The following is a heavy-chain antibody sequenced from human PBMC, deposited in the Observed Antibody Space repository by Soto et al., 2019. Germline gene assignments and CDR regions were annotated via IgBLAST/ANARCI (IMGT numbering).Heavy chain of an antibody. CDR2: IKQDGSEK. Sequence: GGSLRLSCAASGFTFSSYWMSWVRQAPGKGLEWVANIKQDGSEKYYVDSVKGRFTISRDNAKNSLYLQMNSLRAEDTAVYYCARGYCSSTSCYKDYYFDYWGQGTLVTVSS. CDR1: GFTFSSYW. D-gene: IGHD2-2*02. CDR3: ARGYCSSTSCYKDYYFDY. V-gene: IGHV3-7*04. J-gene: IGHJ4*02.